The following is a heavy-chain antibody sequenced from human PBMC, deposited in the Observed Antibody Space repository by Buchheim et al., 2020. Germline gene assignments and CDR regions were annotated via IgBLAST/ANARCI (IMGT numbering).Heavy chain of an antibody. CDR1: GASITSTDYY. J-gene: IGHJ5*01. Sequence: QVQLQESGPGLAKPSETLSLTCSVSGASITSTDYYWGWLRQPPGKGLAWIGSIHSSGNTYYSPYLKSRVTISVDTYKNQLSLNLNSVTVTDTAVYFCASAPVVGTWLDSWGQGTL. CDR2: IHSSGNT. CDR3: ASAPVVGTWLDS. V-gene: IGHV4-39*01.